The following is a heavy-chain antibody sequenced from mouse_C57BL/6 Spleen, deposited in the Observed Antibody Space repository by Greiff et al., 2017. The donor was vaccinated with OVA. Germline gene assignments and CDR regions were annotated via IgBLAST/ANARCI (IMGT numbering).Heavy chain of an antibody. J-gene: IGHJ3*01. D-gene: IGHD3-3*01. CDR2: ISDGGSYT. CDR1: GFTFSSYA. Sequence: EVQRVESGGGLVKPGGSLKLSCAASGFTFSSYAMSWVRQTPEKRLEWVATISDGGSYTYYPDNVKGRFTIYRDNAKNNLYLQMSHLKSEDTAMYYCARDAEGFAYWGQGTLVTVSA. V-gene: IGHV5-4*01. CDR3: ARDAEGFAY.